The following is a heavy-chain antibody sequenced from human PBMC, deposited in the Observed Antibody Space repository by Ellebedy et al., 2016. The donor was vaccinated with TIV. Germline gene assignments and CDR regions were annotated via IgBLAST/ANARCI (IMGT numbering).Heavy chain of an antibody. CDR1: GGSVSGGSDY. CDR2: VSDSGHS. CDR3: ARDRVLYESIGYYSYGLDV. D-gene: IGHD3-22*01. J-gene: IGHJ6*02. V-gene: IGHV4-61*01. Sequence: SETLSLTCSVSGGSVSGGSDYRSWIRQPPGKGLEWIGLVSDSGHSNYNPSLKSRVTISLDSSKNQFSLRLSSVTAADTGVYYCARDRVLYESIGYYSYGLDVWGQGTTVTVSS.